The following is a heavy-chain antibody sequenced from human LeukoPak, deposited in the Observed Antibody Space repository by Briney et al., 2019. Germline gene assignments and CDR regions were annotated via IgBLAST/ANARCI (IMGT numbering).Heavy chain of an antibody. CDR3: ARGGRITIFGVVRYYYYMDV. J-gene: IGHJ6*03. Sequence: ASVKVSCKASGYTFTGYCMHWVRQAPGQGLEWMGWINPNSGGTNYAQKFQGRVTMTRDTSISTAYMELSRLRSDDTAVYYCARGGRITIFGVVRYYYYMDVWGKGTTVTVSS. CDR1: GYTFTGYC. CDR2: INPNSGGT. V-gene: IGHV1-2*02. D-gene: IGHD3-3*01.